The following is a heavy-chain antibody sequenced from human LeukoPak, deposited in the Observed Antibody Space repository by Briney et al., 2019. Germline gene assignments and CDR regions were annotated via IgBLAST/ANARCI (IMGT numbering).Heavy chain of an antibody. J-gene: IGHJ4*02. V-gene: IGHV3-11*01. D-gene: IGHD2-15*01. CDR1: GFTFSDYY. CDR2: ISSSGSTT. Sequence: GGSLRLSCAASGFTFSDYYMSWIRQAPGKGLEWVSYISSSGSTTYYADSVKGRFIISRDNSKNTLYLQMNSLRAEDTAVYYCAKFALRYCSGGSCHPFDYWGQGTLVTVSS. CDR3: AKFALRYCSGGSCHPFDY.